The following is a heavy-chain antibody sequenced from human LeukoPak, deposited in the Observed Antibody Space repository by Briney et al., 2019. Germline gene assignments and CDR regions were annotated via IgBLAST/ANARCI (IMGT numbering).Heavy chain of an antibody. CDR2: INPSGGST. CDR1: GYTFTSYY. J-gene: IGHJ6*02. Sequence: GASVKVSCKASGYTFTSYYMHWVRQAPGQGLEWMGIINPSGGSTSYARKFQGRVTMTRDTSTSTVYMELSSLRSEDTAVYYCARAWVVVVPAAIPRYYYYYGMDVWGQGTTVTVSS. CDR3: ARAWVVVVPAAIPRYYYYYGMDV. D-gene: IGHD2-2*02. V-gene: IGHV1-46*01.